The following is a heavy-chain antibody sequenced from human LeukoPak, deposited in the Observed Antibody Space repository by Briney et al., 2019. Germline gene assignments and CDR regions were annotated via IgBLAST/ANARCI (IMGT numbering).Heavy chain of an antibody. V-gene: IGHV4-4*07. J-gene: IGHJ6*03. D-gene: IGHD2/OR15-2a*01. Sequence: PSETLSLTCFVSGASISSRYWNWVRQPAGRRLEWLGRFQISGNISYNPSLKSRLTLSVDRSKNQFSLKLTSMTAADTAVYYCAKDLRRDEYYYYYMDVWGKGTTVTVSS. CDR2: FQISGNI. CDR1: GASISSRY. CDR3: AKDLRRDEYYYYYMDV.